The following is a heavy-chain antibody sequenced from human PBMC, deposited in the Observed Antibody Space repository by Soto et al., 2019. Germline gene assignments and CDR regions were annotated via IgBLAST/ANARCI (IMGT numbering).Heavy chain of an antibody. Sequence: PSETLSLTCAVYGGSFSGYYWSWIRQPPGKGLEWIGEINHSGSTNYNPSLKSRVTISVDTSKNQFSLKLTSVTAADTAVYYCARHSGFSGYNYFDYWGQRTLVTVSS. CDR2: INHSGST. J-gene: IGHJ4*02. V-gene: IGHV4-34*01. CDR3: ARHSGFSGYNYFDY. CDR1: GGSFSGYY. D-gene: IGHD5-12*01.